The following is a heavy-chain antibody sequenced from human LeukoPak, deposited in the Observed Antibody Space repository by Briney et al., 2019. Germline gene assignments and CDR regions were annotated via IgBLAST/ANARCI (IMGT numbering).Heavy chain of an antibody. CDR1: GYTFTSYG. CDR3: ARGTRGDILTGYSLGY. CDR2: MNPNSGNT. V-gene: IGHV1-8*01. J-gene: IGHJ4*02. D-gene: IGHD3-9*01. Sequence: ASVKVSCKASGYTFTSYGINWVRQATGQGLEWMGWMNPNSGNTGYAQKFQGRVTMTRNTSISTAYMEVSSLRSEDTAVYYCARGTRGDILTGYSLGYWGQGTLVTVSS.